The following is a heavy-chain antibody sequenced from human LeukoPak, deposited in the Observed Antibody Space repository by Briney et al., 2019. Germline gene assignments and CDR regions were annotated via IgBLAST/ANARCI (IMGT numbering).Heavy chain of an antibody. J-gene: IGHJ4*01. Sequence: GGSLRLSCAASGFTFSNSAMSWVRQAPGKGLEWVSTLSGSGITRYYADSVKGRFTISRDNSENTLYLQMNSLRAEDTAVYYCAKGIYSSGWSYFDYWGHGTLVTVSS. CDR2: LSGSGITR. CDR3: AKGIYSSGWSYFDY. V-gene: IGHV3-23*01. D-gene: IGHD6-19*01. CDR1: GFTFSNSA.